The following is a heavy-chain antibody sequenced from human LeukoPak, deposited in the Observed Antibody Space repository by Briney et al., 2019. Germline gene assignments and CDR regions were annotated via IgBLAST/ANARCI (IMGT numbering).Heavy chain of an antibody. CDR3: ATPARGGSALP. V-gene: IGHV3-7*01. D-gene: IGHD6-19*01. CDR2: IKQDGSEK. Sequence: PGGSLRLSCAASGFTFSSYWMSWVRQAPGKGLEWVANIKQDGSEKYYVDPLKGRFTISRDNAKNSLYLQINSLRAEDTAVYYCATPARGGSALPWGQGTLVTVSS. CDR1: GFTFSSYW. J-gene: IGHJ5*02.